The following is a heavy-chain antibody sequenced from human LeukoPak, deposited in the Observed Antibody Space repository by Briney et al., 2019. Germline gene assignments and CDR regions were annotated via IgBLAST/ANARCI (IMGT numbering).Heavy chain of an antibody. CDR3: AREALGCRGYDPDYFDS. V-gene: IGHV3-30*03. D-gene: IGHD5-12*01. Sequence: GGSLRLSCAASGFTFRNYGMHWIRQAPGKGLEWVGVATIDERSVFCADSVQGRFIISRDNSKTTLYLQMNNLRPEDTALYYCAREALGCRGYDPDYFDSWGQGTLVIVSS. CDR2: ATIDERSV. CDR1: GFTFRNYG. J-gene: IGHJ4*02.